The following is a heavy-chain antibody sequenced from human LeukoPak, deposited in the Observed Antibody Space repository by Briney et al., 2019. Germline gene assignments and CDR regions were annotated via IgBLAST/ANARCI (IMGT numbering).Heavy chain of an antibody. CDR3: ARGKSYYDRFPHFDY. V-gene: IGHV1-18*01. CDR2: ISAYNGNT. D-gene: IGHD3-22*01. CDR1: GYTFTSYV. Sequence: ASVKVSCKASGYTFTSYVISWVRQAPGQGLEWMGWISAYNGNTNYAQKLQGRVTMTTDTSTSTAYMELRSLRSDDTAVYYCARGKSYYDRFPHFDYWGQGTLVTVSS. J-gene: IGHJ4*02.